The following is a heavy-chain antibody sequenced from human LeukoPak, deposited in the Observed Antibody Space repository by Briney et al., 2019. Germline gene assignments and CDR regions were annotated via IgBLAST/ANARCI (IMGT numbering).Heavy chain of an antibody. CDR1: EFTFRSNA. CDR3: AKESLSGGRAYYYMDV. CDR2: ISARGDGT. V-gene: IGHV3-23*01. Sequence: GGPLKFPGEAPEFTFRSNAMGGAGKAPGKGLDWGSPISARGDGTNYADSVKGRFTISRDNSKNTLYLQMNSLRAEDTAIYYCAKESLSGGRAYYYMDVWGKGTTVTVSS. J-gene: IGHJ6*03. D-gene: IGHD6-25*01.